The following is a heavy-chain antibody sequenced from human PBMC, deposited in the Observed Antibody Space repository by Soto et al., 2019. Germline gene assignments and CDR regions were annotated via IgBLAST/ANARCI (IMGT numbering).Heavy chain of an antibody. J-gene: IGHJ3*01. D-gene: IGHD3-16*01. V-gene: IGHV1-69*01. CDR2: IIPVFDKA. CDR3: ARLRRDWGDAFDL. CDR1: GGPFGSSA. Sequence: QVQLVQSGADVKKPGSSVKVSCKTSGGPFGSSAISWVRQAPAQGLEWMGEIIPVFDKANYAQNFPGRLTINADDPMGTVFMRMSSLRSEGTAVYFCARLRRDWGDAFDLWGLGTFVTVSS.